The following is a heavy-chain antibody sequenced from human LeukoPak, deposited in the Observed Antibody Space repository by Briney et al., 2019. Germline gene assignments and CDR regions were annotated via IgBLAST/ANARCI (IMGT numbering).Heavy chain of an antibody. CDR3: ARGPPRGKYYYMDV. CDR1: GFTFSSFD. Sequence: GGSLRLSCAASGFTFSSFDMHWVRQPTGQGLEWVTTIGTASDTYYPGSVEGRFTLSRDNAKNSLYLQMNSLTAGDTAVYYCARGPPRGKYYYMDVWGKGTTVTVSS. J-gene: IGHJ6*03. D-gene: IGHD1-1*01. V-gene: IGHV3-13*01. CDR2: IGTASDT.